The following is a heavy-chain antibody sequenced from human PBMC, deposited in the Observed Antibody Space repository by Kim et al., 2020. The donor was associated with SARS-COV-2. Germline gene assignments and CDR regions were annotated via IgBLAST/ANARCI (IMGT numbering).Heavy chain of an antibody. J-gene: IGHJ6*02. D-gene: IGHD2-2*01. CDR1: GYTFTSYG. CDR3: ARVNRHWYGCSSTSCSYGMDV. CDR2: ISAYNGNT. Sequence: ASVKVSCKASGYTFTSYGISWVRQAPGQGLEWMGWISAYNGNTKYAQKLQGRVTMTTDTSTSTAYMELRSLRSDDTAVYYCARVNRHWYGCSSTSCSYGMDVWGQGTTVTVSS. V-gene: IGHV1-18*04.